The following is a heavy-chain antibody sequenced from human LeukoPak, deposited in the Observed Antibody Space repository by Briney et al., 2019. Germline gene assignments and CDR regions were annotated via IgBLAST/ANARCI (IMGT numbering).Heavy chain of an antibody. CDR2: ILYDGSNK. J-gene: IGHJ3*02. V-gene: IGHV3-30*18. CDR3: AKDPHYHCSGDCYPDAFDI. Sequence: GGSLRLSCAASGFTFSSYAMHWVRQAPGKGLEWVAVILYDGSNKYYADSVKGRFTISRDNSKNTLYLQMNSLRAEDTAVYCCAKDPHYHCSGDCYPDAFDIWGQGTKVTVSS. D-gene: IGHD2-21*02. CDR1: GFTFSSYA.